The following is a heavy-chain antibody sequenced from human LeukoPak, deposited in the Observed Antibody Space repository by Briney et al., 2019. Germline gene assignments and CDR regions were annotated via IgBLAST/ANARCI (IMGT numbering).Heavy chain of an antibody. CDR1: GFTFDDYA. Sequence: PGRSLRLSCAASGFTFDDYAMHWVRQAPGKGLEWVSGISWNSGSIGYVDSVKGRFTISRDNAKNSLYLQMNSLRAEDSAVYYCARRYFDCWGQGTLVTVSS. J-gene: IGHJ4*02. CDR2: ISWNSGSI. CDR3: ARRYFDC. V-gene: IGHV3-9*01.